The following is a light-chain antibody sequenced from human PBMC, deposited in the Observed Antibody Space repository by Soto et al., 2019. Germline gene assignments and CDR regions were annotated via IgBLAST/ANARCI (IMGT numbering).Light chain of an antibody. CDR1: QTISSW. J-gene: IGKJ5*01. CDR3: QQYNSYSIT. CDR2: DAS. Sequence: DIQITQPPSSLSASVGDRVTITCRASQTISSWLAWYQQKPGKAPKLLIYDASSLESGVPSRFSGSESGTEFTLTISSLQPDDFATYYCQQYNSYSITFGQGTRLEIK. V-gene: IGKV1-5*01.